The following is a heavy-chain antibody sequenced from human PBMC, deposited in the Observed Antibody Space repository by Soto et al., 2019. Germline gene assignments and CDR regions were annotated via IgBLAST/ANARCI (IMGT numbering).Heavy chain of an antibody. V-gene: IGHV4-31*03. J-gene: IGHJ4*02. CDR3: ARSPEATVTAFDY. Sequence: QVQLQESGPGLVKPSQTQSLTCTVTGGYISSGGYYWSWIRQHPGKGLEWFGYIFYSGSTYYNPSLKSRVTISVDTSKNQFSLKLSSVTAADTAVYYCARSPEATVTAFDYWGQGTLVTVSS. CDR2: IFYSGST. D-gene: IGHD4-17*01. CDR1: GGYISSGGYY.